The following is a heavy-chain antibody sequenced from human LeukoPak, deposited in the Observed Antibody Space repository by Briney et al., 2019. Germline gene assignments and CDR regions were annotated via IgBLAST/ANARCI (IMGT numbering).Heavy chain of an antibody. V-gene: IGHV1-18*01. CDR3: ARGYSSVWYGGAFDI. Sequence: ASVKVSCKASGYTFTDFPISWVRQAPGQGLEWLGWISAYNGNTNYAKKLQGRVTSTTDTSTSTAYMELRSLRSDDTAVHYCARGYSSVWYGGAFDIWGQGTMVTVSS. CDR1: GYTFTDFP. D-gene: IGHD6-19*01. CDR2: ISAYNGNT. J-gene: IGHJ3*02.